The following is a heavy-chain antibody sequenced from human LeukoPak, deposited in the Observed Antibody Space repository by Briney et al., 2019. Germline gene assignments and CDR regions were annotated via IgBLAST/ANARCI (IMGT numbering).Heavy chain of an antibody. CDR3: ARSVVAAPFYGMDV. J-gene: IGHJ6*02. D-gene: IGHD2-15*01. CDR2: ISGSGGST. V-gene: IGHV3-23*01. Sequence: GGSLRLSCAASGFTFSSYAMSWVRQAPGKGLEWVSAISGSGGSTYYADSVKGRLTISRDNSKNTLYLQMNSLRAEDTAVYYCARSVVAAPFYGMDVWGQGTTVTVSS. CDR1: GFTFSSYA.